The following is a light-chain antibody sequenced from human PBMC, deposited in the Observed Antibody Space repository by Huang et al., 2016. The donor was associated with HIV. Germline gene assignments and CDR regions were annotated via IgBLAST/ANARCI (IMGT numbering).Light chain of an antibody. Sequence: VMTQSPATLSVSPGERATLYCRASESILRNLAWYQKRPGQPPRLLIYGASVRPPCIPDRFRGSGSGTEFSLTISSLQSEDFAVYYCQQYNKWPPYTYGQGTKLEIK. CDR1: ESILRN. V-gene: IGKV3-15*01. J-gene: IGKJ2*01. CDR2: GAS. CDR3: QQYNKWPPYT.